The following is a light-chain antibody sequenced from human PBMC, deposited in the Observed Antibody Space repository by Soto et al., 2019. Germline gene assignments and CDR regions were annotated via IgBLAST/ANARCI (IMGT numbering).Light chain of an antibody. CDR1: SSNIGSNT. J-gene: IGLJ2*01. CDR3: AAWDDSLNGHVV. CDR2: SNN. V-gene: IGLV1-44*01. Sequence: QAVVTQPPSASGTPGQRVTISCSVSSSNIGSNTVNWYKQLPGTAPKILIYSNNQRPSGVPDRFSGSKSGTSASLAISGLQSEDEADYYCAAWDDSLNGHVVFGGGTKRTVL.